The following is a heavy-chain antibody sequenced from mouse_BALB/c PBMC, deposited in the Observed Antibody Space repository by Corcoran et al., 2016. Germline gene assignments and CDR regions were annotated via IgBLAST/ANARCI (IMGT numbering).Heavy chain of an antibody. D-gene: IGHD2-1*01. Sequence: QVQLQQSGPELVKPGASVKISCKASGYAFSSSWMNWVKQRPGQGLEWIGRIYPGDGDTNYNGKFKGKATLTADKSSSTAYMQLSSLTSVDSAVYFCARVGYGNYGGYAMDYWGQGTSVTVSS. V-gene: IGHV1-82*01. CDR3: ARVGYGNYGGYAMDY. CDR1: GYAFSSSW. J-gene: IGHJ4*01. CDR2: IYPGDGDT.